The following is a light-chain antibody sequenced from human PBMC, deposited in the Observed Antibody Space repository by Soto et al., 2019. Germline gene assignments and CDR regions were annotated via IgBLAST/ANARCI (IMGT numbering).Light chain of an antibody. Sequence: DIQMTQSPSSLSASVGDRVIITCRASQSVSNWLAWYQQKPGKAPKLLIFDASSLESGVPSRFSGSGSGTEFTLTISSLQPDDFATYYCQHYSTVWAFGQGTKVDIK. V-gene: IGKV1-5*01. J-gene: IGKJ1*01. CDR1: QSVSNW. CDR2: DAS. CDR3: QHYSTVWA.